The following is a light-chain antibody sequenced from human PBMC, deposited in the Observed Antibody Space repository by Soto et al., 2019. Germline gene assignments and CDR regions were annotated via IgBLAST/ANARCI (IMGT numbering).Light chain of an antibody. CDR1: QSISSY. V-gene: IGKV1-39*01. CDR3: QQYDNLLT. J-gene: IGKJ4*01. Sequence: DIQMAQSPFSLSSSVGDRVTLTCRASQSISSYLNWYQQKPGKAPKLLIYAASSLQSGVPSRFSGSGSGTDFTLTISSLQPEDIATYYCQQYDNLLTFGGGTKVDI. CDR2: AAS.